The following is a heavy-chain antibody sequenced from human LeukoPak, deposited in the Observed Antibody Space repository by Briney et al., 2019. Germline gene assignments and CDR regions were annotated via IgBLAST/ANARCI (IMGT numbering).Heavy chain of an antibody. CDR3: ATDSYQRGGGYYRY. CDR2: FDPEDGET. CDR1: GYTLTELS. J-gene: IGHJ4*02. D-gene: IGHD3-3*01. V-gene: IGHV1-24*01. Sequence: GASVKFSCKVSGYTLTELSMHWVRQAPGKGLEWMGGFDPEDGETIYAQKFQGRVTMTEDTSTDTAYMELSSLRSEDTSVYYCATDSYQRGGGYYRYWGQGTLVTVSS.